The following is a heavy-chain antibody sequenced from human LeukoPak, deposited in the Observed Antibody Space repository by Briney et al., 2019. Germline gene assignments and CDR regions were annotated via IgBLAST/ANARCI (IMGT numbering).Heavy chain of an antibody. J-gene: IGHJ5*02. CDR2: FDPEDGET. CDR3: ARVCGYASFENWFDP. Sequence: ASVKVSCKVSGYTLTELSMHWVRQAPGKGLEWMGGFDPEDGETIYAQRFQGRVTITADESTSTAYMELSSLRSEDTAVYYCARVCGYASFENWFDPWGQGTLVTVSS. D-gene: IGHD2-2*01. CDR1: GYTLTELS. V-gene: IGHV1-24*01.